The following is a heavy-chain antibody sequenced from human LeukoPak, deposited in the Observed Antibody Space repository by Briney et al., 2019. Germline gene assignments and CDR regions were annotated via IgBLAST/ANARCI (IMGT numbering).Heavy chain of an antibody. V-gene: IGHV1-18*01. J-gene: IGHJ4*02. Sequence: ASVKVSCKASGYTFTSYGISWVRQAPGQGLEWMGWISTYNGNTNYAQKLQGRVTMTTDTSTSTAYMELRSLRSDDTAVYYCARVGSSTSWRMWGLDYWGQGTLVTVSS. D-gene: IGHD2-2*01. CDR1: GYTFTSYG. CDR2: ISTYNGNT. CDR3: ARVGSSTSWRMWGLDY.